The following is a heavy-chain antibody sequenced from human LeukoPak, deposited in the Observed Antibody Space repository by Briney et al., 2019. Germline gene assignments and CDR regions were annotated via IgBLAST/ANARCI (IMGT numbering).Heavy chain of an antibody. J-gene: IGHJ6*02. CDR1: GFTFSSYA. CDR2: ISGSGGST. D-gene: IGHD3-3*01. CDR3: AKVHDFWSGYPSYYYYGMDV. Sequence: GGSLRLSCAASGFTFSSYAMSWVRQAPGKGLEWVSAISGSGGSTYHADSVKGRFTISRDNSKNTLYLQMNSLRAEDTAVYYCAKVHDFWSGYPSYYYYGMDVWGQGTTVTVSS. V-gene: IGHV3-23*01.